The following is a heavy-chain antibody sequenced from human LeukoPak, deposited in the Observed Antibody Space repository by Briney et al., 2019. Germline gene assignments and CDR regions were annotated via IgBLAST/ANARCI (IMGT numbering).Heavy chain of an antibody. Sequence: SETLSLTCTVSGGSMNNYYWNWIRQPAGKGLEWIGHIYSSGSTNYNPSLKSRVTMSIDTSKNQFFLKLSSVTAADTAVYYCARRTDYWGQGTLVNVSS. CDR2: IYSSGST. V-gene: IGHV4-4*07. CDR1: GGSMNNYY. D-gene: IGHD1-14*01. J-gene: IGHJ4*02. CDR3: ARRTDY.